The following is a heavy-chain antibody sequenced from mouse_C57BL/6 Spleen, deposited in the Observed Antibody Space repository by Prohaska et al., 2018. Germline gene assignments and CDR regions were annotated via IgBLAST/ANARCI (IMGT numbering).Heavy chain of an antibody. D-gene: IGHD1-1*01. J-gene: IGHJ1*03. CDR3: ARSDYYGSSQYFDV. CDR1: GYTFTSYW. Sequence: QVQLQQPGAELVRPGTSVKSSCKASGYTFTSYWMHWVKQRPGQGLEWIGVIDPSDSYTNYNQKFKGKATLTVDTSSSTAYMQLSSLTSEDSAVYYCARSDYYGSSQYFDVWGTGTTVTVSS. V-gene: IGHV1-59*01. CDR2: IDPSDSYT.